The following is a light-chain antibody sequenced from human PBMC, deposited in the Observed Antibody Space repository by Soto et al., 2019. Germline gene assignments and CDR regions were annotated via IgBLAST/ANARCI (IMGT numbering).Light chain of an antibody. CDR2: VAS. Sequence: EIVLTQSPATLSVSPGERATLSCRASQSVNQKLGWYQQKPGQAPRLLIYVASYRATGIPARFSGSGSGTEYTLTISNLQAEDFAVYYCQQFNNWPHTFGQGTKM. CDR1: QSVNQK. CDR3: QQFNNWPHT. V-gene: IGKV3-15*01. J-gene: IGKJ2*01.